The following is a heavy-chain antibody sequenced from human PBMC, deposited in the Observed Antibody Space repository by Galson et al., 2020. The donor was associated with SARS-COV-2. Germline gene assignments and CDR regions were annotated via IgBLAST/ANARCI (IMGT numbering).Heavy chain of an antibody. J-gene: IGHJ2*01. CDR2: IYTSGST. Sequence: SETLSLTCTVSGGSISSGSYYWSWIRQPAGKGLEWIGRIYTSGSTNYNPSLKSRVTISVDTSKNQFSLKLSSVTAADTAVYYCARGVRAARIWYFDLWGRGTLVTVSS. CDR1: GGSISSGSYY. V-gene: IGHV4-61*02. CDR3: ARGVRAARIWYFDL. D-gene: IGHD6-13*01.